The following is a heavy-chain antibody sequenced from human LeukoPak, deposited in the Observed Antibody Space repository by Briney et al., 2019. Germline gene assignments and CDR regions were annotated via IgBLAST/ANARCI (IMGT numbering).Heavy chain of an antibody. Sequence: SETLSLTCTVSGGSISSSSYYWGWIRQPPGKGLEWIGSIYYSGSTYYNPSLKSRVTISVDTSKNQFSLKLSSVTAADTAVYYCARRARQWLVPANWFDPWGQGTLVTVSS. D-gene: IGHD6-19*01. CDR3: ARRARQWLVPANWFDP. CDR1: GGSISSSSYY. CDR2: IYYSGST. J-gene: IGHJ5*02. V-gene: IGHV4-39*01.